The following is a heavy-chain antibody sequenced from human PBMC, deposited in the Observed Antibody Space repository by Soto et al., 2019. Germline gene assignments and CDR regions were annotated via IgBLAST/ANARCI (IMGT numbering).Heavy chain of an antibody. D-gene: IGHD3-22*01. Sequence: ASVKVSCKASGYTFTSYAMHWVRQAPGQRLEWMGWINAGNGNTKYSQKFQGRVTMTEDTSTDTAYMELSSLRSEDTAVYYCALYDSSGYYSPVLGAAFDIGGQETMVTVS. J-gene: IGHJ3*02. CDR1: GYTFTSYA. CDR2: INAGNGNT. V-gene: IGHV1-3*01. CDR3: ALYDSSGYYSPVLGAAFDI.